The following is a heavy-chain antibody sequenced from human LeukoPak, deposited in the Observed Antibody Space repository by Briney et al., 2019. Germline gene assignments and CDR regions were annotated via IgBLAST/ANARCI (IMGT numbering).Heavy chain of an antibody. CDR3: ARGRITMVRGSHYYYMDV. CDR1: GYTFSSYY. D-gene: IGHD3-10*01. Sequence: ASVKVSCKASGYTFSSYYMHWVRQAPGQGLEWMGRIIPIFGTANYAQKFQGRVTITTDESTSTAYMELSSLRSEDTAVYYCARGRITMVRGSHYYYMDVWGKGTTVTVSS. J-gene: IGHJ6*03. CDR2: IIPIFGTA. V-gene: IGHV1-69*05.